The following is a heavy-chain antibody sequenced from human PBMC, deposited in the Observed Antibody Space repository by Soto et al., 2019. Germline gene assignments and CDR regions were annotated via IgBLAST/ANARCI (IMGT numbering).Heavy chain of an antibody. CDR1: GGTFRSNV. Sequence: QVQLVQSGAEVKKPGSSVKVSCKASGGTFRSNVITWVRQAPGQGLDWMGGIIPIFGTANYAQKFQGRVTITADESTSTPYMELSSLRSEDTAVYYCASRDSGNFGSYYYYGMDVWGQGTTVTVSS. CDR2: IIPIFGTA. CDR3: ASRDSGNFGSYYYYGMDV. V-gene: IGHV1-69*12. J-gene: IGHJ6*02. D-gene: IGHD1-26*01.